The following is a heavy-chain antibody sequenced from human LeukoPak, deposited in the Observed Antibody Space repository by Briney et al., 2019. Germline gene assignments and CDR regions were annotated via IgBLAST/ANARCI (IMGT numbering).Heavy chain of an antibody. Sequence: GGSLRLSCAASGFTFSSYSMNWVRQAPGKGLEWVSSISSSSSYIYYADSVKGRFTISRDNAKNSLYLQMSSLRAEDTAVYYCARDWASGSYLWPDYWGQGTLVTVSS. J-gene: IGHJ4*02. CDR2: ISSSSSYI. D-gene: IGHD1-26*01. CDR3: ARDWASGSYLWPDY. V-gene: IGHV3-21*01. CDR1: GFTFSSYS.